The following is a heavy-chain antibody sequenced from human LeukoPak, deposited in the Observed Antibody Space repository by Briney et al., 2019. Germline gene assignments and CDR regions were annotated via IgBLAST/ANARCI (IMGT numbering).Heavy chain of an antibody. CDR2: IYYSGST. CDR1: GGSISSSSYY. D-gene: IGHD6-6*01. CDR3: ARSSSSYYFDY. Sequence: PSETLSLTCTVSGGSISSSSYYWGWICQPPGKGLEWIGSIYYSGSTYYNPSLKSRVTISVDTSKNQFSLKLSSVTAADTAVYYCARSSSSYYFDYWGQGTLVTVSS. V-gene: IGHV4-39*01. J-gene: IGHJ4*02.